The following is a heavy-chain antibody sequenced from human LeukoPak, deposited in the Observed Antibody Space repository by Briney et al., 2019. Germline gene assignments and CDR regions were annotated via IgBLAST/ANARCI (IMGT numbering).Heavy chain of an antibody. J-gene: IGHJ3*02. D-gene: IGHD4-17*01. CDR2: INDGGST. V-gene: IGHV4-34*01. CDR1: GGSFTKHQ. Sequence: SETLSLTCAVYGGSFTKHQWSWIRQPPGKGLEWIGAINDGGSTNYNPSLKSRVTISVVTSKNQFSLKLSSVTAADTAVYYCARDRPAVPGAYDIWGQGTMVTVSS. CDR3: ARDRPAVPGAYDI.